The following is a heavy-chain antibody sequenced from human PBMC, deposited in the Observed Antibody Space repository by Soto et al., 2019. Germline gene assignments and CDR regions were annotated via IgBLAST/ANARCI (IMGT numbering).Heavy chain of an antibody. CDR1: GISLCSSGMC. CDR3: ARIRENYYDSSGYTYFDY. CDR2: IDWDDDK. D-gene: IGHD3-22*01. J-gene: IGHJ4*02. Sequence: SGPTLGNPTQTLTLTCTLSGISLCSSGMCVSWIRQPPGKALERLALIDWDDDKYYSTSLKTRLTISKDTSKNQVVLTMTNMDPVDTATYYCARIRENYYDSSGYTYFDYWGQGTLVTVSS. V-gene: IGHV2-70*01.